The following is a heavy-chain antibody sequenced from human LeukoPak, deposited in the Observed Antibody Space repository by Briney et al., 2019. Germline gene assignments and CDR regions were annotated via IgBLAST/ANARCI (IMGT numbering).Heavy chain of an antibody. V-gene: IGHV4-59*01. CDR3: VTNAGPAAGDAFDI. CDR1: GGSISDYY. Sequence: PSETLSLTCSVSGGSISDYYWSWIRQPPGKGLEWIGYISYSGSTKYNPSLKSRVTISIDRSRNQFSLRLNSVTAADAAVYYCVTNAGPAAGDAFDIWGQGTMVTVSS. CDR2: ISYSGST. J-gene: IGHJ3*02. D-gene: IGHD2-2*01.